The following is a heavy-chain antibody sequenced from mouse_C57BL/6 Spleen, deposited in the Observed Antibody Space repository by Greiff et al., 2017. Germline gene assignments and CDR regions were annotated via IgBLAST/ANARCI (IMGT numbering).Heavy chain of an antibody. CDR3: ARSRNYLYAMDY. CDR1: GFTFSDYG. V-gene: IGHV5-17*01. D-gene: IGHD2-1*01. Sequence: EVKLVESGGGLVKPGGSLKLSCAASGFTFSDYGMHWVRQAPEQGLEWVAYISSGSSTIYYADTVKGRFTISRDNAKNPLFLQMTSLRSEDTAMYYCARSRNYLYAMDYWGQGTSVTVSS. J-gene: IGHJ4*01. CDR2: ISSGSSTI.